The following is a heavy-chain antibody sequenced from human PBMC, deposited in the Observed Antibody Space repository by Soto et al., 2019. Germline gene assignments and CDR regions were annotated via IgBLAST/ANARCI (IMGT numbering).Heavy chain of an antibody. CDR3: ARAQTYDILTGYSAFDI. CDR1: GFTFSSYA. D-gene: IGHD3-9*01. V-gene: IGHV3-30-3*01. Sequence: GGSLRLSCAASGFTFSSYAMRWVRQAPGKGLEWVAVISYDGSNKYYADSVKGRFTISRDNSKNTLYLQMNSLRAEDTAVYYCARAQTYDILTGYSAFDIWGQGTMVTVSS. J-gene: IGHJ3*02. CDR2: ISYDGSNK.